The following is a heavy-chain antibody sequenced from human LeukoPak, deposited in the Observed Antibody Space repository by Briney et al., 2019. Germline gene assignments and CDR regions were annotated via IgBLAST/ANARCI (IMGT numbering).Heavy chain of an antibody. V-gene: IGHV3-30*18. Sequence: GGSLRLSCAVSGFTFSSDGMRGVRQAPGKGLEWVAGISFDGSNTNYAASVKRRFTISRDNSENTPNLQMTSLRTEDTAVYYSANQNPPGGRSSSGYLVYWGQGTLVTVSS. D-gene: IGHD6-13*01. CDR2: ISFDGSNT. J-gene: IGHJ4*02. CDR1: GFTFSSDG. CDR3: ANQNPPGGRSSSGYLVY.